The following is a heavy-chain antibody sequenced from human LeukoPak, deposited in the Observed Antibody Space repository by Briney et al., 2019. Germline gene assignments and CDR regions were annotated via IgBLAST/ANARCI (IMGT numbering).Heavy chain of an antibody. V-gene: IGHV4-59*11. Sequence: PSETLSLTCTVSVGSISSHYWSWIRQPQRKGLEWIGYIYYSGSTNYNPSLKSRVTISVDTSKNQFSLKLSSVTAADTAVYYCARLGDWNDAHLDYWGQGTLVTVSS. D-gene: IGHD1-1*01. CDR2: IYYSGST. CDR3: ARLGDWNDAHLDY. CDR1: VGSISSHY. J-gene: IGHJ4*02.